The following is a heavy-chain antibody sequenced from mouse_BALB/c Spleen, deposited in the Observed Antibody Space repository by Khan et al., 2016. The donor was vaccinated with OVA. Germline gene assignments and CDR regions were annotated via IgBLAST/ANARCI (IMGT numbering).Heavy chain of an antibody. Sequence: EVQLVESGSGLVKPSQSLSLTCTVTGYSITSDYAWNWIRQFPGNKLEWMGYISYSGSTTYNPSLKSRISITRDTSKDQFFLQLKSVTSEDTATYYCASELGRYYALDYWGQGTSVTVSS. J-gene: IGHJ4*01. D-gene: IGHD4-1*01. CDR1: GYSITSDYA. V-gene: IGHV3-2*02. CDR3: ASELGRYYALDY. CDR2: ISYSGST.